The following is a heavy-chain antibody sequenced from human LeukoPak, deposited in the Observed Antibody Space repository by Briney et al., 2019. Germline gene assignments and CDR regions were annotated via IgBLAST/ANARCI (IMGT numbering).Heavy chain of an antibody. V-gene: IGHV3-74*01. CDR1: GFTFTTYT. J-gene: IGHJ6*02. CDR3: ATGQGHGMDV. D-gene: IGHD1-14*01. Sequence: AGGSLRLSCAASGFTFTTYTISWVRQAPGKGLVWVSRINSDGSSTSYAVSVKGRFTISRDNAKNTLYLQMNSLRAEDTAVYYCATGQGHGMDVWGQGTTVTVSS. CDR2: INSDGSST.